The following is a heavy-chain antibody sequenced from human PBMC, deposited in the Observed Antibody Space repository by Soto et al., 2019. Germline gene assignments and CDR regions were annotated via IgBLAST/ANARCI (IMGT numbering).Heavy chain of an antibody. Sequence: GGSLRLSCTASGFTFSDYAMAWVRHAPGKGLEWVSTISGGSSVTYYGDSVKGRFTISRDNAKKTLFLQLNRLSAEDTATYYCAKVLSKNYYYPFDFWGQGTQVTVSS. CDR3: AKVLSKNYYYPFDF. D-gene: IGHD3-10*01. CDR2: ISGGSSVT. V-gene: IGHV3-23*01. CDR1: GFTFSDYA. J-gene: IGHJ4*02.